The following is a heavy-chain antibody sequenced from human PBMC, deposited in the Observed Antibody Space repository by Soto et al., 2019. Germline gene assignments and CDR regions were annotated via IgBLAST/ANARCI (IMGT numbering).Heavy chain of an antibody. CDR3: ARVGWFGELFYFDY. D-gene: IGHD3-10*01. CDR2: IWYDGSNK. V-gene: IGHV3-33*01. J-gene: IGHJ4*02. Sequence: GGSLRLSCAASGFTFSSYGMHWVRQAPGKGLEWVAVIWYDGSNKYYADSVKGRFTISRDNSKNTLYLQMNSLRAEDTAVYYCARVGWFGELFYFDYWGQGTLVTVSS. CDR1: GFTFSSYG.